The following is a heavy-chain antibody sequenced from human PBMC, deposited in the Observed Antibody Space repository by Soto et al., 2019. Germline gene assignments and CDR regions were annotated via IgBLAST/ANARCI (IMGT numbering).Heavy chain of an antibody. D-gene: IGHD1-1*01. CDR3: AKRHTTVATPANYFDY. J-gene: IGHJ4*02. V-gene: IGHV3-23*01. CDR2: FVGSTGST. Sequence: GSLRLSCAASGSTFSSYTMNWVRQAPGKGLEWVSTFVGSTGSTFYADSVKGRFTISRDDSKNTLYLQMNSLRAEDTAVYYCAKRHTTVATPANYFDYWGQGTLVTISS. CDR1: GSTFSSYT.